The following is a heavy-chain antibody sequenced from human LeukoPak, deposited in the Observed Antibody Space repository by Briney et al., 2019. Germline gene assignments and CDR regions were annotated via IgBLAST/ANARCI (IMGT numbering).Heavy chain of an antibody. V-gene: IGHV3-23*01. J-gene: IGHJ4*02. CDR2: ISGSGGST. Sequence: LPGGSLRLSGAVFGFTFSSYGMSWVRQAPGKGLEWVSAISGSGGSTYYADSVKGRFTISRDNSKNTLNLQMNSLRAEDTAVYYCAKDLEYYFDYWGQGTLVTVSS. CDR3: AKDLEYYFDY. CDR1: GFTFSSYG.